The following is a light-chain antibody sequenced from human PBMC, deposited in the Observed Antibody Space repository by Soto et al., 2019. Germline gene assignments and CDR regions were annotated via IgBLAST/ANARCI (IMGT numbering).Light chain of an antibody. Sequence: QSVLTQPPSASESPGQSVTISCTGTISDVGGYNYVAWYQQHPGKAPKLMIYEVNKRPSGVPDRFSGSKSGSTASLTVSGLQAEDEADYYCSSYAGSSSYVFGTGTKVTV. J-gene: IGLJ1*01. CDR3: SSYAGSSSYV. CDR1: ISDVGGYNY. V-gene: IGLV2-8*01. CDR2: EVN.